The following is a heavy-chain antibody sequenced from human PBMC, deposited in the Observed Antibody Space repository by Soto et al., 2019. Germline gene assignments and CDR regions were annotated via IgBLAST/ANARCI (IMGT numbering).Heavy chain of an antibody. J-gene: IGHJ2*01. V-gene: IGHV3-21*01. CDR1: GFTFSSYS. Sequence: EVQLVESGGGLVKPGGSLRLSCAASGFTFSSYSMNWVRQAPGKGLEWVSSISSSSSYIYYADSVKGRFTISRDNAKNSLYLQMNSLRAEDTAVYYCARDQVAGTRYLDLWGRGTLVTVSS. D-gene: IGHD6-19*01. CDR2: ISSSSSYI. CDR3: ARDQVAGTRYLDL.